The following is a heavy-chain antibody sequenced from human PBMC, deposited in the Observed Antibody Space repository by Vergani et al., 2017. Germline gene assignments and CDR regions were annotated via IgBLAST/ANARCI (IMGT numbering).Heavy chain of an antibody. D-gene: IGHD2-21*01. CDR1: GGSISSYY. CDR2: IYYNGST. Sequence: QVQLQESGPGLVKPSETLSLTCTVSGGSISSYYWSWIRQPPGKGLEWIGYIYYNGSTNYNPSLKSRVTITVDTSKNQFSLKLSSVTAADTAVDYCACSCWGGEYCSPPLYYYYYYMDVWGKGTTVTVSS. J-gene: IGHJ6*03. V-gene: IGHV4-59*01. CDR3: ACSCWGGEYCSPPLYYYYYYMDV.